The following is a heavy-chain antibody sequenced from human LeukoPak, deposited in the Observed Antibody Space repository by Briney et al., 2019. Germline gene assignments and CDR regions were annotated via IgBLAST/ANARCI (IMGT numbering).Heavy chain of an antibody. CDR1: GLTFITYS. D-gene: IGHD6-13*01. CDR3: AKDLRSSWDHGPFDY. V-gene: IGHV3-48*04. J-gene: IGHJ4*02. CDR2: ISSSADTI. Sequence: TGGSLRLSWGAPGLTFITYSMTWVRQAPGKGLEWFYYISSSADTIYYADSVKGRFTISRDNAKNSLYLQMNSLRAEDTALYYCAKDLRSSWDHGPFDYWGQGTLVTVSS.